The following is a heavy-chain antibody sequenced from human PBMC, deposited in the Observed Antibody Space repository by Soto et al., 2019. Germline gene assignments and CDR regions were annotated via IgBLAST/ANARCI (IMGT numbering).Heavy chain of an antibody. J-gene: IGHJ1*01. CDR1: GYIFTSYD. CDR2: MNPNSGNT. V-gene: IGHV1-8*01. Sequence: QVQLLQSGAEVKKPGASVKVSCKASGYIFTSYDVNWVRQAAGQGLEWLGRMNPNSGNTGYAQKFQGRVTMTRNTSTYTAYMELSGLRSDDTAVYYCARGRDEAFCSNDDFYSYEYFKYWGQGTLVTVSS. D-gene: IGHD2-8*01. CDR3: ARGRDEAFCSNDDFYSYEYFKY.